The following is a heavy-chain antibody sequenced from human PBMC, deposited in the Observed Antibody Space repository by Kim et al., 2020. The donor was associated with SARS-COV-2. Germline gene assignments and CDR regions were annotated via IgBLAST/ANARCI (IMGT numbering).Heavy chain of an antibody. CDR1: GFTFSSYT. V-gene: IGHV3-48*04. D-gene: IGHD1-26*01. Sequence: GGSLRLSCAASGFTFSSYTINWVRQAPGKGLEWISSISSSSSTIYYADSVKGRFTISRDNAKNSLYMQMNSLRTEDTAVYYCARRDMVGVTGVDYWGEGTLVTVSS. J-gene: IGHJ4*02. CDR3: ARRDMVGVTGVDY. CDR2: ISSSSSTI.